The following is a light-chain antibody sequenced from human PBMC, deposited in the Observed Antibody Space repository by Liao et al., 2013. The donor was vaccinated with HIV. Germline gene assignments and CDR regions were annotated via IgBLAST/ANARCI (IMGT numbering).Light chain of an antibody. CDR2: YDK. Sequence: SYELTQPASVSAAPGKTARITCGGDNIGSKSVHWFQQKPGQSPVLVIYYDKDRPSGIPVRFSGSKSANSATLTISRVEAGDEADYYCQVWDSVSEQYVFGTGTKVTVV. V-gene: IGLV3-21*04. CDR1: NIGSKS. J-gene: IGLJ1*01. CDR3: QVWDSVSEQYV.